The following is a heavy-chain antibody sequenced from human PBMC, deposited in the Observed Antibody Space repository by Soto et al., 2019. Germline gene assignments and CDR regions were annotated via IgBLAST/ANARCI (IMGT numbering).Heavy chain of an antibody. J-gene: IGHJ4*02. Sequence: GGSLRLSCAASGFTFSSYAMSWVRQAPGKGLEWVSGISGSDRNTDYSDSVKGRFTISRDNSKNTLYLQMNGLRAEDTAVYYCAKRQLVGSTKREFDYWGQGTLVTVSS. CDR3: AKRQLVGSTKREFDY. CDR1: GFTFSSYA. D-gene: IGHD1-26*01. CDR2: ISGSDRNT. V-gene: IGHV3-23*01.